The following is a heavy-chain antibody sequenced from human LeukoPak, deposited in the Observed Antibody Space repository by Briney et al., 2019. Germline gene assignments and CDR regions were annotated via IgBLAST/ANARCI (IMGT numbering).Heavy chain of an antibody. CDR3: AKDLWGFVEVAAILDY. J-gene: IGHJ4*02. D-gene: IGHD2-15*01. Sequence: GGSLRLSCGASGFTFISYAIHWVRQAPGKGLEWVAVISYDGSNKYYADSVKGRFTISRDNSKNTLYLQMNSLRAEDTAVYYCAKDLWGFVEVAAILDYWGQGTLVTVSS. V-gene: IGHV3-30*04. CDR2: ISYDGSNK. CDR1: GFTFISYA.